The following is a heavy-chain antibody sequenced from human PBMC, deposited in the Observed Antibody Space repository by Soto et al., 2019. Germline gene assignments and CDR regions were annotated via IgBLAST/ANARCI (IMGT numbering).Heavy chain of an antibody. V-gene: IGHV4-31*03. CDR1: GGSISSGGYY. CDR3: ARGAIVVVVAARWDWFDP. D-gene: IGHD2-15*01. Sequence: TLSLTCTVSGGSISSGGYYWSWIRQHPGKGLEWIGYIYYSGSTYYNPSLKSRVTISVDTSKNQFSLKLSSVTAADTAVYYCARGAIVVVVAARWDWFDPWGQGTLVTVSS. CDR2: IYYSGST. J-gene: IGHJ5*02.